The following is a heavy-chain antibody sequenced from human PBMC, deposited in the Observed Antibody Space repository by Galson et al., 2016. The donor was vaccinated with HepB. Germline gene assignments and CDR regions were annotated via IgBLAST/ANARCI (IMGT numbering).Heavy chain of an antibody. D-gene: IGHD6-19*01. CDR2: ITGGGGGT. CDR3: AKDSGSGWYGDYLDY. J-gene: IGHJ4*02. V-gene: IGHV3-23*01. Sequence: SLRLSCAASGFTFSSYAMNRVRQAPGKGLEWVSSITGGGGGTYYANSVKGRFTVSRDNSKNTLYLQMNSLSVEDTAVYYCAKDSGSGWYGDYLDYWGQGTLVTVAS. CDR1: GFTFSSYA.